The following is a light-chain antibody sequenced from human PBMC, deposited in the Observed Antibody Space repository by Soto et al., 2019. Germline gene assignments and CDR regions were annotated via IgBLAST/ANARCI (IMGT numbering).Light chain of an antibody. CDR3: QQYNNSPLT. Sequence: DIQMTQSPCSVSASVGDRFTRTCLASQGINSWLAWYQQKPGKAPKSLIYATSTLQDGVPSRFSGNGSETEFTLTISSLQSEDIATYCQQYNNSPLTFGGGTKVDI. CDR2: ATS. J-gene: IGKJ4*01. V-gene: IGKV1D-16*01. CDR1: QGINSW.